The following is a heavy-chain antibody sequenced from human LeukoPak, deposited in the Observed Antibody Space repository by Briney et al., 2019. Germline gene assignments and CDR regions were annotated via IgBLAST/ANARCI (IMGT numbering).Heavy chain of an antibody. V-gene: IGHV3-23*01. J-gene: IGHJ6*02. Sequence: GGSLRLSCAASGFTFSNYAMNWVRQAPGKGLEWVSTISGSGGVTYYADSVKGRFTISRDNSKNTLYLQMNSLRAEDTAVYYCANGNPPDYYYGMDVWGQGTTVTVSS. CDR3: ANGNPPDYYYGMDV. CDR1: GFTFSNYA. CDR2: ISGSGGVT.